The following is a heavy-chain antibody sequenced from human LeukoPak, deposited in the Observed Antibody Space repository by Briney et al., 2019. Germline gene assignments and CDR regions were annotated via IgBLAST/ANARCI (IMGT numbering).Heavy chain of an antibody. CDR1: GGSISSGNYY. CDR2: IYTSGNT. D-gene: IGHD3-3*01. V-gene: IGHV4-61*02. Sequence: TSETLSLTCTVSGGSISSGNYYWSWIRQPAGTGLEWIGRIYTSGNTNYNPSLKSRVTVSIDTSKNQFSLKLSSVTAADTAVYYCARDLITTPYNWFDPWGPGTLVIVSS. CDR3: ARDLITTPYNWFDP. J-gene: IGHJ5*02.